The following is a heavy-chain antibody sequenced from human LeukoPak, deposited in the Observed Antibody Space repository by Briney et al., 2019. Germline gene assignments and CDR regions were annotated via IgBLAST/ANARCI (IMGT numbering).Heavy chain of an antibody. CDR1: GYTFTSYD. V-gene: IGHV1-8*01. J-gene: IGHJ4*02. D-gene: IGHD3-9*01. CDR3: ARGSRVSTIFRTY. CDR2: MNHNSGNT. Sequence: GASVKVSCKASGYTFTSYDINWVRQATGQGLEWMGWMNHNSGNTGYAQKFQGRVTMTRNTSISTAYMELSSLRSEDTAVYYCARGSRVSTIFRTYWGQGTLVTVSS.